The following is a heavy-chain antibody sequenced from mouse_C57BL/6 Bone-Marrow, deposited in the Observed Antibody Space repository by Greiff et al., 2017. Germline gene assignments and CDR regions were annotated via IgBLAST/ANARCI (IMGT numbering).Heavy chain of an antibody. Sequence: QVQLQQSGAELVRPGASVTLSCKASGYTFTDYEMNWVKQTPVHGLEWIGAIDPETGGTAYNQKFKGKAILTADKSSSTAYMELRSLTSEDSAVYYCTRWDAHYWGQGTTLTVSS. CDR2: IDPETGGT. CDR3: TRWDAHY. CDR1: GYTFTDYE. V-gene: IGHV1-15*01. J-gene: IGHJ2*01. D-gene: IGHD4-1*01.